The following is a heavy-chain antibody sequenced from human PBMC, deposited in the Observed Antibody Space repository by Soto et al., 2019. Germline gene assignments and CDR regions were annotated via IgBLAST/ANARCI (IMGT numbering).Heavy chain of an antibody. CDR2: IYYSGST. CDR1: GGSIRSYY. J-gene: IGHJ5*02. D-gene: IGHD1-26*01. CDR3: ARQGGWFDP. V-gene: IGHV4-59*08. Sequence: PSETLSLTCTVSGGSIRSYYWSWVGQPPGKGLEWIGSIYYSGSTNYKPSLKSRVTISVDTSKNQFSLKLNSVTAADTAVYYCARQGGWFDPWGQGTLITVSS.